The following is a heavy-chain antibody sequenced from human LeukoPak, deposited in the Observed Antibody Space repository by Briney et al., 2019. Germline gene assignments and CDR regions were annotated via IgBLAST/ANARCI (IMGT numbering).Heavy chain of an antibody. CDR1: GYTFTSYG. CDR2: ISAYNGNT. J-gene: IGHJ6*03. CDR3: ARGRGGGNSVLRLVYYYYYYMDV. Sequence: ASVKVSCKASGYTFTSYGISWVRQAPGQGLEWMGWISAYNGNTNYAQKLQGRVTMTTDTSTSTAYMELRSLRSDDTAVYYCARGRGGGNSVLRLVYYYYYYMDVWGKGTTVTISS. V-gene: IGHV1-18*01. D-gene: IGHD4-23*01.